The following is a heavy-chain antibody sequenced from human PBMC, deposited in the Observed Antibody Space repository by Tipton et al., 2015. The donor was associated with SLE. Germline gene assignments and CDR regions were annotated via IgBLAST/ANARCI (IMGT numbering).Heavy chain of an antibody. CDR1: GVTFSSYA. D-gene: IGHD4-17*01. Sequence: SLRLSCAASGVTFSSYAMCWVRQAPGKGLEWVSGISGSGGSTSCADSVKGRFTISRDNSKNTLYLQMNSLRAEDTAVYFCARGFRNDSDDLDDWGQGTLVTVAS. CDR2: ISGSGGST. V-gene: IGHV3-23*01. CDR3: ARGFRNDSDDLDD. J-gene: IGHJ4*02.